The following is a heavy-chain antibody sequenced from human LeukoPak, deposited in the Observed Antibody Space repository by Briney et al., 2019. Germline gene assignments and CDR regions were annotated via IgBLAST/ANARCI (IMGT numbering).Heavy chain of an antibody. CDR3: ARASQNTHDAFDI. CDR1: GGSMNNRDYY. J-gene: IGHJ3*02. D-gene: IGHD1/OR15-1a*01. CDR2: IYYSGST. V-gene: IGHV4-30-4*01. Sequence: SETLSLTCTVSGGSMNNRDYYWSWIRQPPGKGLEWIGYIYYSGSTYYNPSLKSRVTISEDTPKNQFYLKLTPATAADTAVYYCARASQNTHDAFDIWGQGTMVTVSS.